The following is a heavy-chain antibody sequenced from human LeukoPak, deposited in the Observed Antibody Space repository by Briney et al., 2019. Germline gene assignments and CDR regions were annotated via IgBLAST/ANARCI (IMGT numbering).Heavy chain of an antibody. D-gene: IGHD2-21*01. CDR1: GYTFTSYY. J-gene: IGHJ6*02. CDR2: INPSGGST. Sequence: RRASVKVSCKASGYTFTSYYMHWVRQAPGQGLEWMGIINPSGGSTSYAQKFQGRVTMTRDTSTSTVYMELSSLRPEDTAVYYCARGAQVATEDCGGDCYFYGMDVWGQGTTVTVSS. CDR3: ARGAQVATEDCGGDCYFYGMDV. V-gene: IGHV1-46*01.